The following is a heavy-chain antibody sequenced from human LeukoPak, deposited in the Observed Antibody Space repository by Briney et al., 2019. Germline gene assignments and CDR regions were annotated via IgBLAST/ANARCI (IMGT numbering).Heavy chain of an antibody. D-gene: IGHD3-10*02. CDR2: INSDGSST. V-gene: IGHV3-74*01. J-gene: IGHJ6*04. CDR3: AELGITMIGGV. CDR1: GFTFSSYW. Sequence: GGCLRLSCAASGFTFSSYWMHWVRQAPGKGLVWVSRINSDGSSTSYADSVKGRFTISRDNAKNTLYLQMNSLRAEDTAVYYCAELGITMIGGVWGKGTTVTISS.